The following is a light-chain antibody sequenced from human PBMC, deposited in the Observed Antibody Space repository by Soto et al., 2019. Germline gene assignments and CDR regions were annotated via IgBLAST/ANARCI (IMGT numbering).Light chain of an antibody. CDR1: QSVSSSY. CDR2: GAS. CDR3: QQYGSSPPIT. V-gene: IGKV3-20*01. J-gene: IGKJ5*01. Sequence: EIVLTQSPGTLSLWPAEGDRLXRTPSQSVSSSYLAWYQQKPGQAPRLLIYGASSRATGIPDRFSGSGSGTDFTLTISRLEPEDFAVYYCQQYGSSPPITFGQGTRLEIK.